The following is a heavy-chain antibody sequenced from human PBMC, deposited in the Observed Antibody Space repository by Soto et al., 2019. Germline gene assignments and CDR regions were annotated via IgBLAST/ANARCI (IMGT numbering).Heavy chain of an antibody. V-gene: IGHV5-51*01. CDR2: IYPGDHET. CDR1: GYTFSNFW. CDR3: ARSPRSSPYFDF. Sequence: GESLKISCQCSGYTFSNFWIGWVRQLPGQGLEGMGIIYPGDHETRYSPSFLGKVTISAETSINTAYLQWSSLEASDSAFYFCARSPRSSPYFDFWGQGALVPVS. J-gene: IGHJ4*02. D-gene: IGHD6-13*01.